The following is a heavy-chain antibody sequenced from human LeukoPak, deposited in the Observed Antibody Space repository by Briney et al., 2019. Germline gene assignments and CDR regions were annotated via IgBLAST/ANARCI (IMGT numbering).Heavy chain of an antibody. CDR1: GGSISSSSYY. V-gene: IGHV4-39*01. Sequence: SETLSLTCTVSGGSISSSSYYWGWIRQPPGKGLEWIGSIYYSGSTYYNPSLKSRVTISVDTSKNQFSLKLSSVTAADTAVYYCARTGVDTAMGLDYWGQGTLVTVSS. CDR3: ARTGVDTAMGLDY. D-gene: IGHD5-18*01. CDR2: IYYSGST. J-gene: IGHJ4*02.